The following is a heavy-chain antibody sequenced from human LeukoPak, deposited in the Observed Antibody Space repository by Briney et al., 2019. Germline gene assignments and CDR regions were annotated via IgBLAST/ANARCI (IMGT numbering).Heavy chain of an antibody. CDR3: ARDLYSGSYFTYYYYYYMDV. CDR2: ISAYNGNT. V-gene: IGHV1-18*01. CDR1: GYTFTSYG. D-gene: IGHD1-26*01. Sequence: ASVKVSCKASGYTFTSYGISWVRQAPGQGLEWMGWISAYNGNTNYAQKLQGRVTMTTDTSTSTAYMELRSLRSDDTAVYYCARDLYSGSYFTYYYYYYMDVWGKGTTVTVSS. J-gene: IGHJ6*03.